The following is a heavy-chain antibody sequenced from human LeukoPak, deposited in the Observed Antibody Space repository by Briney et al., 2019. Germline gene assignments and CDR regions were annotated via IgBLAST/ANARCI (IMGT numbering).Heavy chain of an antibody. V-gene: IGHV1-18*01. CDR1: GYTFTSYG. CDR3: ARTTYYDFWSGYYTDY. CDR2: ISAYNGNT. Sequence: ASVKVSCKASGYTFTSYGISWVRQAPGQGLEWMGWISAYNGNTNYAQKLRGRVTMTTDTSTSTAYMELRSLRSDDTAVYYCARTTYYDFWSGYYTDYWGQGTLVTVSS. D-gene: IGHD3-3*01. J-gene: IGHJ4*02.